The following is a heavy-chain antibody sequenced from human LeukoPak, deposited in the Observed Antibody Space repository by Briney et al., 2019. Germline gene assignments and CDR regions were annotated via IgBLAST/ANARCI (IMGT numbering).Heavy chain of an antibody. D-gene: IGHD6-13*01. CDR2: INHSGST. Sequence: SETLSLTCAVYGGSFSGYYWSWIRQPPGKGLEWIGEINHSGSTNYNPSLKSRVTISVDTSNNQFSLKLISVTAADTAVYYCARGRASSWRYAYFDYWGQGTLVTVSS. CDR1: GGSFSGYY. V-gene: IGHV4-34*01. J-gene: IGHJ4*02. CDR3: ARGRASSWRYAYFDY.